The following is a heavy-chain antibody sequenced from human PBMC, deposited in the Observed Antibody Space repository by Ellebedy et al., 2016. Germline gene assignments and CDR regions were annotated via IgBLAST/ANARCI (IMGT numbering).Heavy chain of an antibody. J-gene: IGHJ4*02. V-gene: IGHV4-59*12. CDR3: ARGRASAFWSRYYFDY. Sequence: SETLSLXXTVSGGSISSYYWSWIRQPPGKGLEWIGYIYYSGSTNYNPSLKSRVTISVDTSKNQFSLKLSSVTAADTAVYYCARGRASAFWSRYYFDYWGQGTLVTVSS. D-gene: IGHD3-3*01. CDR1: GGSISSYY. CDR2: IYYSGST.